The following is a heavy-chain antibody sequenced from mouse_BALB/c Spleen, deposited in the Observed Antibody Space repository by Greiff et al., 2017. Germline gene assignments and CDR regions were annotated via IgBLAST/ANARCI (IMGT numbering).Heavy chain of an antibody. Sequence: QVQLKESGAELVKPGASVKLSCKASGYTFTSYYMYWVKQRPGQGLEWIGEINPSNGGTNFNEKFKSKATLTVDKSSSTAYMQLSSLTSEDSAVYDCTRSGDYYGSSYYYAMDYWGQGTSVTVSS. CDR1: GYTFTSYY. D-gene: IGHD1-1*01. V-gene: IGHV1S81*02. CDR3: TRSGDYYGSSYYYAMDY. CDR2: INPSNGGT. J-gene: IGHJ4*01.